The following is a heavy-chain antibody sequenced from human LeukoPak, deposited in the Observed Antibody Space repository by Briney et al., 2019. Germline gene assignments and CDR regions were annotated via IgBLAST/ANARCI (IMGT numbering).Heavy chain of an antibody. CDR3: ARTSSWSYYMDV. Sequence: SETLSLTCTVSGGSISSYYWGWIRQPPGKGLEWIGSIYYSGSTYYNPSLKSRVTISVDTSKNQFSLKLSSVTAADTAVYYCARTSSWSYYMDVWGKGTTVTVSS. V-gene: IGHV4-39*07. J-gene: IGHJ6*03. D-gene: IGHD6-13*01. CDR2: IYYSGST. CDR1: GGSISSYY.